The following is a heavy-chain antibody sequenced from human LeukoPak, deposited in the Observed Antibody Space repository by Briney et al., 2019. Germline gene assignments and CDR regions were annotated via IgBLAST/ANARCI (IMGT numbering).Heavy chain of an antibody. CDR2: IYYSGST. D-gene: IGHD3-16*01. J-gene: IGHJ4*02. V-gene: IGHV4-59*01. CDR1: GGSISTYY. Sequence: SETLSLTCTVSGGSISTYYWSWIRQPLNKGLEWIAYIYYSGSTNYNPSLKSRVTMSVDTSKNEFSLKLSSVTAADTAVYYCARVSGADYDGHGAFDYWGQGTLVTVSS. CDR3: ARVSGADYDGHGAFDY.